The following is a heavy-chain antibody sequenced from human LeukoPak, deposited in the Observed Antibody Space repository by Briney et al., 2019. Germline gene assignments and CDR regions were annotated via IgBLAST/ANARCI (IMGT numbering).Heavy chain of an antibody. V-gene: IGHV3-23*01. Sequence: GGSLRLSCAASGFTFSSYPMTWVRQAPGEGLEWVSTISGSGDTSFYADSVKGRFTISRDSSRNTLYLQMNSLTAEDTTVYYCVKAPLRGYYFWSELSSCDCWGQGTLVTVSS. CDR3: VKAPLRGYYFWSELSSCDC. J-gene: IGHJ4*02. CDR2: ISGSGDTS. CDR1: GFTFSSYP. D-gene: IGHD3-3*01.